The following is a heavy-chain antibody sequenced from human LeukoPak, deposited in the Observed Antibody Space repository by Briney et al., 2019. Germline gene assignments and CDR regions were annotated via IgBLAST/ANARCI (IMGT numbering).Heavy chain of an antibody. D-gene: IGHD3-10*01. J-gene: IGHJ6*03. CDR1: GYTFTDYY. CDR2: ISPNSGGT. Sequence: GASVKVSCKASGYTFTDYYIHWVRQAPGQGLEWMGWISPNSGGTNYAQKFQGRVTMTRDTSISTAYMELSRLRSDDTAVYYCARVTGYYYYYMDVWGKGTTVTVSS. CDR3: ARVTGYYYYYMDV. V-gene: IGHV1-2*02.